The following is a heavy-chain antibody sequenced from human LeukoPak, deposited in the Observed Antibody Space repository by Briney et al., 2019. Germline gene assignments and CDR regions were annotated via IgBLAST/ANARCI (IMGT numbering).Heavy chain of an antibody. CDR2: IYYSGST. Sequence: SETLSLTCTVSGGSISSYYWSWIRQPPGKGLEWIGYIYYSGSTNYNPSLKSRVTISVDTSKNQFSLKLSSVTAADTAVYSCARMVDYVWGSYYFDYWGQGTLVTVSS. D-gene: IGHD3-16*01. V-gene: IGHV4-59*01. CDR1: GGSISSYY. J-gene: IGHJ4*02. CDR3: ARMVDYVWGSYYFDY.